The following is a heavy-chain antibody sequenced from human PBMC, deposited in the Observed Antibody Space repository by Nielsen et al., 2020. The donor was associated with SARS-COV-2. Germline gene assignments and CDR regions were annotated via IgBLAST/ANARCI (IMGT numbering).Heavy chain of an antibody. CDR1: TFTFSPYN. CDR3: TLLQEHL. J-gene: IGHJ6*01. CDR2: ISGSGTYI. Sequence: GGSLRLSCAASTFTFSPYNMNWVRQAPGKGLEWVSSISGSGTYIFYADSVKGRFTISRDNAKNSLYLQMNSLHQGPIGLPPGTLLQEHLWG. V-gene: IGHV3-21*01.